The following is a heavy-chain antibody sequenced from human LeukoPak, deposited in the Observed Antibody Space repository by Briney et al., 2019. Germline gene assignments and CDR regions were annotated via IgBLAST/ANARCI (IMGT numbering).Heavy chain of an antibody. Sequence: SETLSLTCIVSGGSIDRNYWSWIRQPPGKGLEWIGHVHYSGSTNYNPSLKSRVTISVDSSKNQSSLKLSSVTAADTAVYYCAKSYYYASGLDYWGQGTLVTVSS. CDR3: AKSYYYASGLDY. D-gene: IGHD3-10*01. CDR2: VHYSGST. J-gene: IGHJ4*02. V-gene: IGHV4-59*08. CDR1: GGSIDRNY.